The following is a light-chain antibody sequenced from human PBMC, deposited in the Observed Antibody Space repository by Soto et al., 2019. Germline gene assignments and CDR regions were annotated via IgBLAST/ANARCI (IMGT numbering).Light chain of an antibody. J-gene: IGKJ5*01. Sequence: EIVLTQSPGTLSLSPGERATLSCRATQSVGYTYLAWYQQKPGQAPRLLIYGASNRATGIPDMFSGSGSGTDFTLTISRLEPEDSAVYYCQQYGGSITFGQGTRLEIK. V-gene: IGKV3-20*01. CDR2: GAS. CDR3: QQYGGSIT. CDR1: QSVGYTY.